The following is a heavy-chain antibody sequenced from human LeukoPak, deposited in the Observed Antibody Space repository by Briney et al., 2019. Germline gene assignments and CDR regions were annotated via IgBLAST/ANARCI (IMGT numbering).Heavy chain of an antibody. Sequence: SETLSLTCTVSGGSISSSSYYWGWIRQPPGKGLEWIGSIYYSGSTYYNPSLKSRVTISVDTSKNQFSLKLGSVTAADTAVYYCARQYYDILTGYSRGAFDIWGQGRMVTVSS. D-gene: IGHD3-9*01. J-gene: IGHJ3*02. CDR2: IYYSGST. CDR3: ARQYYDILTGYSRGAFDI. CDR1: GGSISSSSYY. V-gene: IGHV4-39*01.